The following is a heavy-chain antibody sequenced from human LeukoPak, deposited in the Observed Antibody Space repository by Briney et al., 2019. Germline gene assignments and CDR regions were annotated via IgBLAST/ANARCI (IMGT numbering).Heavy chain of an antibody. CDR2: INPSDGST. D-gene: IGHD3-3*01. Sequence: ASVKVSCKASGYTFTNYYMHWVRQAPGQGPEWMGIINPSDGSTSYAQKFQGRVTMTRDTSTSTVYTELSSLRSEDTAVYYCARDPRHDDFWSRFDPWGQGTLVTVSS. V-gene: IGHV1-46*01. CDR3: ARDPRHDDFWSRFDP. CDR1: GYTFTNYY. J-gene: IGHJ5*02.